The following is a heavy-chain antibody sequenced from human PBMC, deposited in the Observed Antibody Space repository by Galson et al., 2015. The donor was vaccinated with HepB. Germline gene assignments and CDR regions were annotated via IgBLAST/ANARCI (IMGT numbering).Heavy chain of an antibody. CDR3: ARDFESYYGSSIIDY. D-gene: IGHD3-10*01. V-gene: IGHV6-1*01. J-gene: IGHJ4*02. CDR1: GDSVSSNSAA. Sequence: CAISGDSVSSNSAAWNWIRQSPSRGLEWLGRTYYRSKWYNDYAVSVKSRITINPDTSKNQFSLQLNSVTPEDTAVYYCARDFESYYGSSIIDYWGQGTLVTVSS. CDR2: TYYRSKWYN.